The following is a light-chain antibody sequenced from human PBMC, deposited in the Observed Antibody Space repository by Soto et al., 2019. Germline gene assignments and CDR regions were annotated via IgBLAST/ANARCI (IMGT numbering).Light chain of an antibody. CDR2: GAS. CDR3: QQNGSSPWT. V-gene: IGKV3-20*01. CDR1: QSVSSSY. J-gene: IGKJ1*01. Sequence: IVLTQSPGTLPLSPGERATLSCRASQSVSSSYLAWYQQKPGQAPRLLIYGASSRPTGIPDRFSGSGPGTDFTLTISRLEPEDFATYYCQQNGSSPWTFGRGTKVDIK.